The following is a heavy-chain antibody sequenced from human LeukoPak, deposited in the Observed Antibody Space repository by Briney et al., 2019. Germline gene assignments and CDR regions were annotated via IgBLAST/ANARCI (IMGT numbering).Heavy chain of an antibody. J-gene: IGHJ5*02. CDR2: IYYSGST. D-gene: IGHD3-10*01. CDR1: GYSISSGYY. Sequence: SETLSLTCTVSGYSISSGYYWGWIRQPPGKGLEWIGSIYYSGSTYYNPSLKSRVTISVEPSKHQFSLKLNSVTAADTAVYYCARGGYYGSGNDFRFDPWGQGTLVTASS. V-gene: IGHV4-38-2*02. CDR3: ARGGYYGSGNDFRFDP.